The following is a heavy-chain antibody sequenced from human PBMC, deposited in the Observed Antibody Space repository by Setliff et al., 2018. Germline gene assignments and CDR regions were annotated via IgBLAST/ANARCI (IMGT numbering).Heavy chain of an antibody. CDR1: GGSISDYY. V-gene: IGHV4-59*01. CDR2: IYYSGST. Sequence: PSETLSLTCTVSGGSISDYYWSWIRQAPGKGLEWIGYIYYSGSTNYNPSLKSRVTISVDTSKNQFSLKLSSVTAADTAVYYCARGPPYYDILTGFDYCYYGMDVWGQGTTVTVSS. CDR3: ARGPPYYDILTGFDYCYYGMDV. D-gene: IGHD3-9*01. J-gene: IGHJ6*02.